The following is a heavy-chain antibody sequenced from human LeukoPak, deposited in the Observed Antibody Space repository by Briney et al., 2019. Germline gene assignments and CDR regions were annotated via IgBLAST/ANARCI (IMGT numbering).Heavy chain of an antibody. Sequence: PSETLSLTCTVSGGSISGYYWSWIRQPPGKGLEWIGYIYYSGSTNYNPSLKSRVTISVDTSKNQFSLKLSSVTAADTAVYYCARWGYDFWSGYYIGYFDYWGQGTLVTVSS. J-gene: IGHJ4*02. CDR3: ARWGYDFWSGYYIGYFDY. CDR1: GGSISGYY. V-gene: IGHV4-59*08. D-gene: IGHD3-3*01. CDR2: IYYSGST.